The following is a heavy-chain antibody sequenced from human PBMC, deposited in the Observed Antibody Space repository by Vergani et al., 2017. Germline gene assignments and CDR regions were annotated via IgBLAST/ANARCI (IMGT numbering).Heavy chain of an antibody. Sequence: EVQLVESGGGLIQPGGSLRLSCAASGFTVSSNYMSWVRQAPGKGLEWVSVIYSGGSTYYADSVKGRFTISRDNSKNTLYLQMNSLRAEDTAVYYCARASPKITIFGVVNPFDYWGQGTLVTVSS. D-gene: IGHD3-3*01. CDR2: IYSGGST. CDR3: ARASPKITIFGVVNPFDY. J-gene: IGHJ4*02. CDR1: GFTVSSNY. V-gene: IGHV3-53*01.